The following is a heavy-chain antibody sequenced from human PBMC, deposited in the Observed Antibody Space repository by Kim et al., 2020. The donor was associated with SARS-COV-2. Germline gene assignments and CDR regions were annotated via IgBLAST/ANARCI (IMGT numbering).Heavy chain of an antibody. Sequence: GGSLRLSCAASGFTFSSYAMSWVRQAPGKGLEWVSAISGSGDSTYYADSVKGRFTISRDNSKNTLYLQMNSLRAGDTAVYYCPKDPYGSDSGFDYWGQGNLVTVSS. V-gene: IGHV3-23*01. D-gene: IGHD2-21*02. J-gene: IGHJ4*02. CDR1: GFTFSSYA. CDR3: PKDPYGSDSGFDY. CDR2: ISGSGDST.